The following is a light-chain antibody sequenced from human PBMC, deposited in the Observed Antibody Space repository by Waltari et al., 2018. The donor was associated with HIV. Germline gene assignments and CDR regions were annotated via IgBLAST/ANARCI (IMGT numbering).Light chain of an antibody. CDR1: RSDVGSYNY. J-gene: IGLJ3*02. Sequence: QSALTQPASVSASPGQSITIPCTGARSDVGSYNYVHWYQQHPRKAPKLRIYEVSNRPSGVSNLFSASKSGNTASLTISGLRAEDEADYYCSSYTGSSSVVFGGGTKLTVL. CDR2: EVS. CDR3: SSYTGSSSVV. V-gene: IGLV2-14*01.